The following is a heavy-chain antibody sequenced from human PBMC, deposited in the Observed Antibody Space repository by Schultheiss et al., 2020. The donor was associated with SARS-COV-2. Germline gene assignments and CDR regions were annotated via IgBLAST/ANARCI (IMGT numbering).Heavy chain of an antibody. J-gene: IGHJ4*02. CDR3: ARGTRIAAAGTLDY. CDR2: IYHSGST. V-gene: IGHV4-39*07. D-gene: IGHD6-13*01. Sequence: SETLSLTCTVSGGSISSSSYYWGWIRQPPGKGLEWIGEIYHSGSTNYNPSLKSRVTISVDKSKNQFSLKLSSVTAADTAVYYCARGTRIAAAGTLDYWGQGTLVTVSS. CDR1: GGSISSSSYY.